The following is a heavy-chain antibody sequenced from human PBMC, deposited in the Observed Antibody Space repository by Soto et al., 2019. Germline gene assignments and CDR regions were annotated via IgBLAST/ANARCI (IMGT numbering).Heavy chain of an antibody. CDR3: AKEAYDFWSGYPDY. Sequence: QVQLVESGGGVVQPWRSLRLSCAASGFTFSSYGMHWVRQAPGKGLEWVAVISYDGSNKYYADSVKGRFTISRDNSKNTLYLQMNSLRAEDTAVYYCAKEAYDFWSGYPDYWGQGTLVTVSS. CDR1: GFTFSSYG. J-gene: IGHJ4*02. CDR2: ISYDGSNK. V-gene: IGHV3-30*18. D-gene: IGHD3-3*01.